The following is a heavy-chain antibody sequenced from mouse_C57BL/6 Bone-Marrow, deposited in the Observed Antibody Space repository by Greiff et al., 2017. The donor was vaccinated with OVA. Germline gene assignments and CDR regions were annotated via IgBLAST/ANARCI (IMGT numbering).Heavy chain of an antibody. D-gene: IGHD3-2*02. CDR3: ARRQLRLQDYFDY. V-gene: IGHV1-69*01. Sequence: QVHVKQPGAELVMPGASVKLSCKASGYTFTSYWMHWVKQRPGQGLEWIGEIDPSDSYTNYNQKFKGKSTLTVDKSSSTAYMQLSSLTSEDSAVYYCARRQLRLQDYFDYWGQGTTLTVSS. J-gene: IGHJ2*01. CDR2: IDPSDSYT. CDR1: GYTFTSYW.